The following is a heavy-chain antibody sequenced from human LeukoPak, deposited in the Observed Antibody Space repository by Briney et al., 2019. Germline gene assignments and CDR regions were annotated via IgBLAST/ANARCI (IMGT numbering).Heavy chain of an antibody. CDR3: ARARKNYYMDV. CDR2: IYTSGST. Sequence: SETLSLTRTVSGGSISSGSYYWSWIRQPAGMGLEWIGRIYTSGSTNYNPSLKSRVTISVDTSKNQFSLKLSSVTAADTAVYYCARARKNYYMDVWGKGTTVTVSS. J-gene: IGHJ6*03. CDR1: GGSISSGSYY. V-gene: IGHV4-61*02.